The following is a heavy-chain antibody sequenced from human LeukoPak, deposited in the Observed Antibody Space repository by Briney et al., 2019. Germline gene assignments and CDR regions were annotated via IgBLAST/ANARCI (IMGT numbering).Heavy chain of an antibody. D-gene: IGHD3-16*01. CDR3: ARVKDPGGYYYYYYMDI. CDR1: GFTFSSFN. CDR2: IDTTSNYI. Sequence: GGSLRLSCAASGFTFSSFNMNWVRQAPGKGLEWVSSIDTTSNYIHYGDSVRGRFTISRDNAKNSLYLQMNSLRVEDTAVYYCARVKDPGGYYYYYYMDIWGKGNTVTVSS. V-gene: IGHV3-21*01. J-gene: IGHJ6*03.